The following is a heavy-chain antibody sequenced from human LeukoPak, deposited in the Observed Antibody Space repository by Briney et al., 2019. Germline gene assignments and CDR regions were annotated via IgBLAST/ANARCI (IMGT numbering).Heavy chain of an antibody. J-gene: IGHJ5*02. Sequence: PSQTLSLTCAVSGGSISSYYWSWIRQPPGKGLEWIGYIYYSGSTNYNPSLKSRVTISVDTSKNQFSLKLSSVTAADTAVYYCARDELSYYGSERATHWFDPWGQGTLVTVSS. CDR3: ARDELSYYGSERATHWFDP. D-gene: IGHD3-10*01. V-gene: IGHV4-59*01. CDR1: GGSISSYY. CDR2: IYYSGST.